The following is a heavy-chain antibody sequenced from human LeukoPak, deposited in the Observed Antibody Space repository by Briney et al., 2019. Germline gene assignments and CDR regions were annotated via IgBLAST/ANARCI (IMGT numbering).Heavy chain of an antibody. CDR3: ARDGEGSSGWYFPLDY. CDR2: IYPGDSDT. J-gene: IGHJ4*02. CDR1: GYSFTSYW. Sequence: GESLKISCKGSGYSFTSYWIGWVRQMPGKGLEWMGIIYPGDSDTRYSPSFQGQVTISADKSISTAYLQWSSLKASDTAMYYCARDGEGSSGWYFPLDYWGQGTLVTVSS. D-gene: IGHD6-19*01. V-gene: IGHV5-51*01.